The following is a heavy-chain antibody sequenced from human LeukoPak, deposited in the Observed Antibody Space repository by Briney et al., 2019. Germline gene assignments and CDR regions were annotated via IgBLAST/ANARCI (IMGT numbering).Heavy chain of an antibody. CDR1: GGSFSGYY. D-gene: IGHD6-6*01. V-gene: IGHV4-34*01. CDR2: INHSGST. CDR3: ASRGSYSSSSGGMDV. J-gene: IGHJ6*02. Sequence: PSETLSLTCAVYGGSFSGYYWSWIRQPPGKGLEWIGEINHSGSTNCNPSLKSRVTISVDTSKNQFSLKLSSVTAADTAVYYCASRGSYSSSSGGMDVWGQGTTVTVSS.